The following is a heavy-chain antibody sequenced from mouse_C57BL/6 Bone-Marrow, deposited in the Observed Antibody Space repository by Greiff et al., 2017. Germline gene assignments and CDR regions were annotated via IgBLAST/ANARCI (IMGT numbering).Heavy chain of an antibody. V-gene: IGHV5-17*01. CDR3: ASQTAQALAD. J-gene: IGHJ3*01. CDR2: ISSGSSTI. Sequence: EVQRVESGGGLVKPGGSLKLSCAASGFTFSDYGMHWVRQAPEKGLEWVAYISSGSSTIYYADTVKGRFTISRDNAKNTLCLQMTKLRSENTAMYYCASQTAQALADWGQGTLVTVSA. D-gene: IGHD3-2*02. CDR1: GFTFSDYG.